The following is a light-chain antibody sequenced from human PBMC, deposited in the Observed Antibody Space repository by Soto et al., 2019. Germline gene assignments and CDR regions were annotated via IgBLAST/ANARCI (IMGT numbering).Light chain of an antibody. CDR2: RAS. J-gene: IGKJ3*01. V-gene: IGKV1-39*01. CDR3: HQSYSSPLT. Sequence: IQMTQSPSSLSATVGDRVSITCRASEXIGNXLAWFQQKPGKAPKLLIYRASSLQSGVPSRFSGSGSGTDFTLTISSLQPXDFATYYCHQSYSSPLTFGPXTTVDLK. CDR1: EXIGNX.